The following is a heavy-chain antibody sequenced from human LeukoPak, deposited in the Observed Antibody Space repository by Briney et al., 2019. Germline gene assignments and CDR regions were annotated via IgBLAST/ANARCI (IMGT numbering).Heavy chain of an antibody. Sequence: SETLSLTCTVSGGSISSSSYYWGWIRQPPGKGLEWIGSIYHSGSTYYNPSLKSRVTISVDTSKNQFSLKLSSVTAADTAVYYCARVVEMATIPIDYWGQGTLVTVSS. V-gene: IGHV4-39*07. J-gene: IGHJ4*02. CDR1: GGSISSSSYY. CDR2: IYHSGST. D-gene: IGHD5-24*01. CDR3: ARVVEMATIPIDY.